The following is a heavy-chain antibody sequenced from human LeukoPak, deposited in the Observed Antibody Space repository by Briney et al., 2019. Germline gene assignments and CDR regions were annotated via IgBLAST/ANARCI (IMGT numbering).Heavy chain of an antibody. CDR3: AIGPGYSSGWYLY. V-gene: IGHV4-38-2*01. J-gene: IGHJ4*02. CDR1: GYSISSGYY. Sequence: SVTLSLTCAVSGYSISSGYYWGWIRQPPGEGLEWIGSIYHSGSTYYNPSLKSRVTISVDTSKNQFSLKLSSVTATDTAVYYCAIGPGYSSGWYLYWGQGALVTVSS. CDR2: IYHSGST. D-gene: IGHD6-19*01.